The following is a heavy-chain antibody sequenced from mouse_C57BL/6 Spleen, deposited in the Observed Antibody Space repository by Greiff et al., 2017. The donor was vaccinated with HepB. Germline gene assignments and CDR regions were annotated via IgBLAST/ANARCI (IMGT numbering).Heavy chain of an antibody. CDR2: ISYSGST. CDR3: ARAPDYDYFDY. Sequence: EVQLQESGPGMVKPSQSLSLTCTVTGYSITSGYDWHWIRHFPGNKLEWMGYISYSGSTNYNPSLKSRISITHDTSKNHFFLKVNSVTTEDTATYYCARAPDYDYFDYWGQGTTLTVSS. CDR1: GYSITSGYD. D-gene: IGHD2-4*01. V-gene: IGHV3-1*01. J-gene: IGHJ2*01.